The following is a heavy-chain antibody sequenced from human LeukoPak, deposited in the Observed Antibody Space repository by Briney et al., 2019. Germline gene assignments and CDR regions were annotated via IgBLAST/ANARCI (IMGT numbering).Heavy chain of an antibody. J-gene: IGHJ3*02. CDR3: ARDDFHAFDI. V-gene: IGHV4-30-4*08. CDR1: GGSFSGYY. Sequence: KTSETLSLTCAVYGGSFSGYYWSWIRQPPGKGLEWIGYIYYSGSTYYNPSLKSRVTISVDTSKNQFSLKLSSVTAADTAVYYCARDDFHAFDIWGQGTMVTVSS. D-gene: IGHD3-3*01. CDR2: IYYSGST.